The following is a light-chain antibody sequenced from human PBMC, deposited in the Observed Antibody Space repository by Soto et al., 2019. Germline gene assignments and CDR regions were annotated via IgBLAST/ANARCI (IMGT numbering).Light chain of an antibody. CDR3: RQRYMWPPLT. J-gene: IGKJ5*01. Sequence: EIVLTQSPATLSLSPGESATLSCRTSQSVFTYLVWYQQRPGQPPRLLIHDVSNRATGVPARFSGSGSGTDFTLTISNLPPEDFALYYCRQRYMWPPLTFGQGTRLEMK. CDR1: QSVFTY. V-gene: IGKV3-11*01. CDR2: DVS.